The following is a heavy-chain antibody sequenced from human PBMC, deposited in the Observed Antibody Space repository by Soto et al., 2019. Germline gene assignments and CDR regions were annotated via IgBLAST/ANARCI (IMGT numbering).Heavy chain of an antibody. J-gene: IGHJ4*02. D-gene: IGHD2-21*02. V-gene: IGHV4-31*03. Sequence: QVQLQESGPGLVKPSDTLSLTCTVSGGSISSGGYYWNWIRQYPGKGLEWIAYIYQSGTPCYNPSLKSRATISIDRSKNQFSLMLDSVTAADTAVYYCARDLRLDSWGPGTLVTVSS. CDR1: GGSISSGGYY. CDR2: IYQSGTP. CDR3: ARDLRLDS.